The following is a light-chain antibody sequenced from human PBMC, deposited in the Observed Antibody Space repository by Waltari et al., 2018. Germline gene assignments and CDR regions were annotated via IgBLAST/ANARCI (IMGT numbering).Light chain of an antibody. J-gene: IGLJ2*01. CDR1: KLGDKY. Sequence: SYELTQPTSVSVSPGQTASINCSGDKLGDKYACWYQQKPGQSPVLVIYQDTKRPSGIPERFSGSNSGNTATLTISGTQAMDEADYYCQAWDSSTVVFGGGTKLTVL. V-gene: IGLV3-1*01. CDR2: QDT. CDR3: QAWDSSTVV.